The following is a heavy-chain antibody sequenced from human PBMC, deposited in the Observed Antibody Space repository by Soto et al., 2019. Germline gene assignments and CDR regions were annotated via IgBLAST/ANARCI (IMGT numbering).Heavy chain of an antibody. J-gene: IGHJ4*02. Sequence: KPSETLSLTCTVSGGSISSYYWSWIRQPPGKGLEWIGYIYYSGSTNYNPSLKSRVTISVDTSKNQFSLKLSSVTAADTAVYYCARFVRQIAAQGSGVYYFDYWGQGTLVTVSS. V-gene: IGHV4-59*01. CDR3: ARFVRQIAAQGSGVYYFDY. CDR2: IYYSGST. D-gene: IGHD6-6*01. CDR1: GGSISSYY.